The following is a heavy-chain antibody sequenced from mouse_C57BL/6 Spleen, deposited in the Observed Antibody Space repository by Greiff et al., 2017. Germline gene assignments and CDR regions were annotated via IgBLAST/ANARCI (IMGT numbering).Heavy chain of an antibody. V-gene: IGHV1-82*01. Sequence: QVQLKESGPELVKPGASVKISCKASGYAFSSSWMHWVKQRPGEGLEWIGWIYPGDGDTNYNGKFKGKATLTADKSSSTAYMQLSSLTSEDAAVYFCARRRATMAYWYFDVSGTRTTVTVSS. D-gene: IGHD2-1*01. J-gene: IGHJ1*03. CDR2: IYPGDGDT. CDR3: ARRRATMAYWYFDV. CDR1: GYAFSSSW.